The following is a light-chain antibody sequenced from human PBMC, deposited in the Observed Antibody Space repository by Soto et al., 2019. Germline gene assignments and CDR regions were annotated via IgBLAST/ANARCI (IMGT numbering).Light chain of an antibody. CDR3: HQRQSWPRT. V-gene: IGKV3-11*01. J-gene: IGKJ1*01. Sequence: IVLTQSPATLSSFPGDRGTLSCRASQYINTRLSWYQHRPGQAARLLIYQTSIRATGIPARFSASGTGTDFTLTISDVQPEDFAVYYCHQRQSWPRTFGKGTKVDIK. CDR1: QYINTR. CDR2: QTS.